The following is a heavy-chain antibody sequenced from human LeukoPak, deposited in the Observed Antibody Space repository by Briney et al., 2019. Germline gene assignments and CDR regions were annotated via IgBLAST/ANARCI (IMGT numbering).Heavy chain of an antibody. Sequence: ASVKVSCKASGYTFTRYHIHWVRQAPGQGLEWMGWTNPNSGGTHFAEKFQGRVTMTRVTSISTAFLELRRLRSDDTAVYYCARLSIGEDYFDFWGQGTLVTVSS. D-gene: IGHD3-10*01. CDR2: TNPNSGGT. J-gene: IGHJ4*02. CDR3: ARLSIGEDYFDF. V-gene: IGHV1-2*02. CDR1: GYTFTRYH.